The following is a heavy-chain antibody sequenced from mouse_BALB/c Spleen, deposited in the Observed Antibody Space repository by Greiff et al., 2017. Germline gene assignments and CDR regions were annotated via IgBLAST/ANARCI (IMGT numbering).Heavy chain of an antibody. CDR1: GFTFTDYY. V-gene: IGHV7-3*02. Sequence: EVKLVESGGGLVQPGGSLRLSCATSGFTFTDYYMSWVRQPPGKALEWLGFIRNKANGYTTEYSASVKGRFTISRDNSQSILYLQMNTLRAEDSATYYCARGDGSSCYAMDYWGQGTSVTVSS. J-gene: IGHJ4*01. D-gene: IGHD1-1*01. CDR2: IRNKANGYTT. CDR3: ARGDGSSCYAMDY.